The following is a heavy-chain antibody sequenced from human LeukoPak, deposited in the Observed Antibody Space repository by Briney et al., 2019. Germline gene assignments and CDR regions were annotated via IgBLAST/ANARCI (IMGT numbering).Heavy chain of an antibody. CDR1: GYTFTSYY. Sequence: GASVKVSCKASGYTFTSYYMHWVRPAPGQGLAWMGWINIYNGNTKYTQKFQGRLTMTTDTSTSTVYMELRSLRFDDTAVYYCARGDSYHDSWTSYYNLKSGDVFDAWGQGTMVTVSS. J-gene: IGHJ3*01. CDR2: INIYNGNT. V-gene: IGHV1-18*04. CDR3: ARGDSYHDSWTSYYNLKSGDVFDA. D-gene: IGHD3-3*01.